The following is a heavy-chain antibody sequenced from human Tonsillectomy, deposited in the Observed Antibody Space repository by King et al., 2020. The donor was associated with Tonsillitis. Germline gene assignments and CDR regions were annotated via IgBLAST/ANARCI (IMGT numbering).Heavy chain of an antibody. CDR1: GYTFTSYG. CDR3: ARAYCGSTSCYGGDWFDP. CDR2: ISAYNGNT. D-gene: IGHD2-2*01. V-gene: IGHV1-18*01. J-gene: IGHJ5*02. Sequence: QVQLVESGAEVKKPGASVKVSCKASGYTFTSYGISWVRQAPGQGLEWMGWISAYNGNTNYAQKLQGRVTMTTDTSTSTAYMELRSLRSDDTAVYYCARAYCGSTSCYGGDWFDPWGQGTLVTVSS.